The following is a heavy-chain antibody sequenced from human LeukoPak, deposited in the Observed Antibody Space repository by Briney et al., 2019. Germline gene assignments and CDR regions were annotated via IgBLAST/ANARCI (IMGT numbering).Heavy chain of an antibody. CDR3: ARETHEDYEHYFDS. Sequence: SETLSLTCIVSGGSMSTYYWSWFRQPAGKGLEWIGRIYSSGRTNYNPSLESRVTMSVDIFRNQFSLKLNSVTAADTAVFYCARETHEDYEHYFDSWGQGTLVTVSS. J-gene: IGHJ4*02. CDR1: GGSMSTYY. CDR2: IYSSGRT. D-gene: IGHD4-17*01. V-gene: IGHV4-4*07.